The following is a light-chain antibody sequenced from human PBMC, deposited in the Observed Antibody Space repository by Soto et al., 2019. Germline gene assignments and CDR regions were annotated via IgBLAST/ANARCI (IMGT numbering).Light chain of an antibody. Sequence: EIALTQSPGTLSLSPGEIATLSCRASQSVSSSYLAWYQQKPGQAPRLLIYGASSRATGIADRFSGSGSGTDFTLTISRLEPEDFAVYYCQQYGSPPPYTFGQGTKREIK. CDR2: GAS. V-gene: IGKV3-20*01. CDR3: QQYGSPPPYT. CDR1: QSVSSSY. J-gene: IGKJ2*01.